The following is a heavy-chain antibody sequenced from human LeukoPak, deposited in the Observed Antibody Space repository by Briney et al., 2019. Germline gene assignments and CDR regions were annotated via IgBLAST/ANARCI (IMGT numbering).Heavy chain of an antibody. CDR2: TNTNTGNP. CDR3: ARDVPTIDY. V-gene: IGHV7-4-1*02. D-gene: IGHD3-10*02. CDR1: GYTFTSYA. J-gene: IGHJ4*02. Sequence: ASVKVSCKASGYTFTSYAMNWARQAPGQGLEWMGWTNTNTGNPTYAQGFTGRFVFSLDTSVSTAYLQISSLKAEDTAVYYCARDVPTIDYWGQGTLVTVSS.